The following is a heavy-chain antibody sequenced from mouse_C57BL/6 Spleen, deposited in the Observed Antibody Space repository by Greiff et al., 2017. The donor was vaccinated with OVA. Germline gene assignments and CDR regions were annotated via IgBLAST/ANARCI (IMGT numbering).Heavy chain of an antibody. CDR2: IHPNSGST. V-gene: IGHV1-64*01. CDR3: ATHGSNWYFDV. CDR1: GYTFTSYW. J-gene: IGHJ1*03. D-gene: IGHD1-1*01. Sequence: VQLQQPGAELVKPGASVKLSCKASGYTFTSYWMHWVKQRPGQGLEWIGMIHPNSGSTNYNEKFKSKATLTVDKSSSTAYMQLSSLTSEDSAVYYCATHGSNWYFDVWGTGTTVTVSS.